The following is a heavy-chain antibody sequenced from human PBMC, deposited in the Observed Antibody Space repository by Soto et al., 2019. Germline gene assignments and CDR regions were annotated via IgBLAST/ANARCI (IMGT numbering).Heavy chain of an antibody. CDR3: ARDGNPVAGTSPFDY. J-gene: IGHJ4*02. V-gene: IGHV3-21*01. D-gene: IGHD6-19*01. Sequence: GGSLRLSCAASGFTFSSYSMNWVRQAPGKGLEWVSSISSSSSYIYYADSVKGRFTISRDNAKNSLYLQMNSLRAEDTAVYYCARDGNPVAGTSPFDYWGQGTLVTVSS. CDR2: ISSSSSYI. CDR1: GFTFSSYS.